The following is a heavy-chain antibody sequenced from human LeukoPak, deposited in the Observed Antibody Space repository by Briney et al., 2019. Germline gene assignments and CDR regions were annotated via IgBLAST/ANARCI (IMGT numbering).Heavy chain of an antibody. Sequence: PSETLSLICTVSGGSVSSYYWSWIRQPPGKGLEWIGYIKYSGSTNYNPSLQSRVTMSVDTSMNQFSLKLRSVTAADTAAYYCARLYTVFNYMDVWGKGTTVTVSS. CDR3: ARLYTVFNYMDV. CDR1: GGSVSSYY. J-gene: IGHJ6*03. V-gene: IGHV4-59*02. D-gene: IGHD4-17*01. CDR2: IKYSGST.